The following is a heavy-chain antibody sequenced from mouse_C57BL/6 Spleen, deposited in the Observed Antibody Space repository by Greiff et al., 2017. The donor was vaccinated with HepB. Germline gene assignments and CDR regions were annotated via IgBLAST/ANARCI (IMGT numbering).Heavy chain of an antibody. D-gene: IGHD1-1*01. CDR3: ARDRGYYGSSDWYFDV. Sequence: EVKLMESGPGLVKPSQSLSLTCSVTGYSITSGYYWNWIRQFPGNKLEWMGYISYDGSNNYNPSLKNRISITRDTSKNQFFLKLNSVTTEDTATYYCARDRGYYGSSDWYFDVWGTGTTVTVSS. J-gene: IGHJ1*03. V-gene: IGHV3-6*01. CDR1: GYSITSGYY. CDR2: ISYDGSN.